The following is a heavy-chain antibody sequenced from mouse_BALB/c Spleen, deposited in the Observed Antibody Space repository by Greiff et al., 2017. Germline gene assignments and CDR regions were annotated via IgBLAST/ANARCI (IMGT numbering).Heavy chain of an antibody. CDR2: ISYSGST. V-gene: IGHV3-2*02. Sequence: EVKLMESGPGLVKPSQSLSLTCTVTGYSITSDYAWNWIRQFPGNKLEWMGYISYSGSTSYNPSLKSRISITRDTSKNQFFLQLNSVTTEDTATYYCARVNSLLRPFAYWGQGTLVTVSA. CDR3: ARVNSLLRPFAY. CDR1: GYSITSDYA. D-gene: IGHD1-2*01. J-gene: IGHJ3*01.